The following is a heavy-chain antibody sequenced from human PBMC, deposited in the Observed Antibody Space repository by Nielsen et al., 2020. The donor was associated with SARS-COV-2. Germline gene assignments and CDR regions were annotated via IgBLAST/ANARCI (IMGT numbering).Heavy chain of an antibody. Sequence: GGSLRLSCAASGFTFSSYWMHWGRQAPGKGLVWVSRINSDGSSTSYADSVKGRFTISRDNAKNSLYLQMNSLRAEDTAVYYCAIIWSGYTDAFDIWGQGTMVTVSS. CDR3: AIIWSGYTDAFDI. V-gene: IGHV3-74*01. J-gene: IGHJ3*02. CDR2: INSDGSST. CDR1: GFTFSSYW. D-gene: IGHD3-3*01.